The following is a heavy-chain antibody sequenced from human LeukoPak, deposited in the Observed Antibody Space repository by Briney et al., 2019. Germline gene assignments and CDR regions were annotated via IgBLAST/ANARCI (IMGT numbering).Heavy chain of an antibody. V-gene: IGHV3-23*01. Sequence: PGGPLTLSCVASGFTFSSFAMSWVRQAPGKGLEWVSAISQSSTATYYGDSVKGRSSISRDDSKYTVYLQINSLRADDTAIYYCAKESPYTSPRNYYFDYWGQGTLVTVSS. CDR3: AKESPYTSPRNYYFDY. CDR1: GFTFSSFA. D-gene: IGHD1-14*01. J-gene: IGHJ4*02. CDR2: ISQSSTAT.